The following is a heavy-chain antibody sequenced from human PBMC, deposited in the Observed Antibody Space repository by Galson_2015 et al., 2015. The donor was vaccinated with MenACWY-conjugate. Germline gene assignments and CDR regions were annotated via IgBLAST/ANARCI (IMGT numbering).Heavy chain of an antibody. D-gene: IGHD6-19*01. CDR1: GHTLKELA. V-gene: IGHV1-24*01. CDR2: FDPEDGET. J-gene: IGHJ4*02. Sequence: SVKVSCKVSGHTLKELAIHWVRQSPGKGLEWVGGFDPEDGETIYAQNFHGKVTMTEDTSTDIAYMELSSLGSEDTAVYFCATFEIQVAGTLSYFENWGQGTLVIVSS. CDR3: ATFEIQVAGTLSYFEN.